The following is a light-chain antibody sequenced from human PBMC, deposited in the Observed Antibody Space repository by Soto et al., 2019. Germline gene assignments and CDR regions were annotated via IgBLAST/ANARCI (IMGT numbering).Light chain of an antibody. CDR2: EAS. Sequence: DIQMTQSPSTLSASVGDRVTITCRASQRISSWLAWYQQKPGKAPQLLIYEASSLNSGVASRFSGSGSGTEFTLTISSLQPDDFATYYCQQYNTYWTFGQGTRVEIK. CDR3: QQYNTYWT. CDR1: QRISSW. V-gene: IGKV1-5*03. J-gene: IGKJ1*01.